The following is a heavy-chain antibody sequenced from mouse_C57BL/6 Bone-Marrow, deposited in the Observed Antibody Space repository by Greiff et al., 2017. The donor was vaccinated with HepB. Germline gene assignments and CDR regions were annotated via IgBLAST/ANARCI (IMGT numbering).Heavy chain of an antibody. J-gene: IGHJ1*03. CDR1: GFSLTSYA. CDR3: ARKGILRYPLGFDV. CDR2: IWTGGGT. D-gene: IGHD1-1*01. V-gene: IGHV2-9-1*01. Sequence: QVQLKESGPGLVAPSQSLSITCTVSGFSLTSYAISWVRQPPGKGLEWLGVIWTGGGTNYNSARNSRLSISKDNSKSQVFLKMNSLQTDDTAGYYCARKGILRYPLGFDVWGTGTTVTVSS.